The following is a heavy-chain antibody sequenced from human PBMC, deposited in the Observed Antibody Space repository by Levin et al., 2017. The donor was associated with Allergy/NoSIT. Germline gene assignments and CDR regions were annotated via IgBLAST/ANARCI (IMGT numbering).Heavy chain of an antibody. CDR2: IFPSDSGT. D-gene: IGHD4-23*01. CDR3: ARRDSDGSNSFDY. V-gene: IGHV5-51*01. CDR1: GYSFTSYW. J-gene: IGHJ4*02. Sequence: KVSCQASGYSFTSYWFGWVRQRPGKGLEWMGLIFPSDSGTRVSPSFQGQIIMSVDKSISTAYLQWSSLKASDSAMYYCARRDSDGSNSFDYWGQGTLVTVSS.